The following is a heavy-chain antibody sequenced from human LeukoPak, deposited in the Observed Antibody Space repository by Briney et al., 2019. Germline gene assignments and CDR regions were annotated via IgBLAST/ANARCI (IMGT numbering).Heavy chain of an antibody. J-gene: IGHJ6*03. CDR3: AREAYYDSSGYYMDV. CDR2: IYYSGST. D-gene: IGHD3-22*01. V-gene: IGHV4-39*07. Sequence: SETLSLTCTVSGGSISSSSYYWGWIRQPPGKGLEWIGSIYYSGSTYYNPSLKSLVTISVDTSKNQFSLKLSSVTAADTAVYYCAREAYYDSSGYYMDVWGKGTTVTVSS. CDR1: GGSISSSSYY.